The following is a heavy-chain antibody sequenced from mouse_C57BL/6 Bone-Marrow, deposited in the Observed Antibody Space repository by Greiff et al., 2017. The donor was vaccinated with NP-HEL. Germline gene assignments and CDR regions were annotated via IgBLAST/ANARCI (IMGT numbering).Heavy chain of an antibody. D-gene: IGHD2-4*01. J-gene: IGHJ3*01. CDR2: IHPNSGST. CDR1: GYTFTSYW. Sequence: QVQLQQPGAELVKPGASVKLSCKASGYTFTSYWMHWVKQRPGQGLEWIGMIHPNSGSTNYNEKFKSKATLTVDKSSSTAYMQLSSLASENSAIYYCARSRGLRHGFAYWGQGTLVTVSA. V-gene: IGHV1-64*01. CDR3: ARSRGLRHGFAY.